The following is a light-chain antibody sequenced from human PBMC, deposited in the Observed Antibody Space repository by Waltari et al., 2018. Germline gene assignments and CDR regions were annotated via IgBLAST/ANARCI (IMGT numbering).Light chain of an antibody. V-gene: IGKV2-28*01. CDR2: LAS. CDR3: MQALQSPPYT. CDR1: QRLLHRNGYDY. J-gene: IGKJ2*01. Sequence: DIVMTQSPLSLSVTPGEPASISCRSSQRLLHRNGYDYLDWYLQNPGQSPHLLIYLASKRASGVSDRFSGSGSGTNFTLKITRVEAEDVGVYYCMQALQSPPYTFGQGTKLENK.